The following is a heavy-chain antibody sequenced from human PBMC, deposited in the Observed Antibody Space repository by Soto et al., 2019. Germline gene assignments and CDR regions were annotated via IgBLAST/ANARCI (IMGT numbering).Heavy chain of an antibody. CDR2: ISYDGESQ. J-gene: IGHJ5*02. V-gene: IGHV3-30*04. CDR1: GFSFSHYA. CDR3: VSPHSESSNAFDL. D-gene: IGHD3-10*01. Sequence: GGSLRLSCAASGFSFSHYAMHWVRQPPGKGLEWVALISYDGESQYFTDSVRGRFTISRDNSKTAVYLEMNDLRLDDTATYYCVSPHSESSNAFDLWGQGTLVTVSS.